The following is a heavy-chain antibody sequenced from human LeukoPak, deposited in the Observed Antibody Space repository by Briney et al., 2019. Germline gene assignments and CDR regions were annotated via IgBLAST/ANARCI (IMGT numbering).Heavy chain of an antibody. CDR1: GYTFTSYG. Sequence: ASVKVSCKASGYTFTSYGISWVRQAPGQGLEWMGWISAYNGNTNYAQKLQGRVTMTTDTSTSTAYMELRSLRSDDTAVYYCAKDGDPMVRGVITYYYYYYYMDVWGKGTTVTVSS. J-gene: IGHJ6*03. CDR2: ISAYNGNT. V-gene: IGHV1-18*01. CDR3: AKDGDPMVRGVITYYYYYYYMDV. D-gene: IGHD3-10*01.